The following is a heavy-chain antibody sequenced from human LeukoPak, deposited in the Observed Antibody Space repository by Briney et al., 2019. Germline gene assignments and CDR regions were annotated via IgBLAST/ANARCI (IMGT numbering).Heavy chain of an antibody. CDR1: GYTFTSYG. CDR3: ARESSAHSSSWYVRYDY. J-gene: IGHJ4*02. V-gene: IGHV1-18*01. D-gene: IGHD6-13*01. Sequence: RASVKVSCTASGYTFTSYGISWVRQAPGQGLEWMGWISAYNGNTNYAQKLQGRGTMTTDTSTSTAYMELRSLRSDDTAVYYCARESSAHSSSWYVRYDYWGQGTLVTVSS. CDR2: ISAYNGNT.